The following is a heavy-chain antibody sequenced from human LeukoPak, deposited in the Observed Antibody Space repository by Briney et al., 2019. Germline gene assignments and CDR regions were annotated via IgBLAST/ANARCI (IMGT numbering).Heavy chain of an antibody. J-gene: IGHJ4*02. CDR2: ISGSGGST. Sequence: GGSLRLSCAASGFTFSSYAMSWVRQAPGKGLEWVSAISGSGGSTYYADSVKGRFTISRDNSKNTLYLQMNSLRAEDTAVYYCAKDFPQVPQDYYDSICYFDYWGQGTLVTVSS. D-gene: IGHD3-22*01. CDR3: AKDFPQVPQDYYDSICYFDY. V-gene: IGHV3-23*01. CDR1: GFTFSSYA.